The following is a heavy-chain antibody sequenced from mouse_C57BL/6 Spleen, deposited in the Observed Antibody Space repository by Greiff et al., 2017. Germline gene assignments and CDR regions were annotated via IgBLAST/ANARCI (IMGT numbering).Heavy chain of an antibody. CDR3: ARGYYGSSLLDY. D-gene: IGHD1-1*01. J-gene: IGHJ2*01. Sequence: VQLKESGPELVKPGASVKISCKASGYSFTGYYMNWVKQSPEKSLEWIGEINPSTGGTTYNQKFKAKATLTVDKSSSTAYMQLKSLTSEDSAVYYCARGYYGSSLLDYWGQGTTLTVSS. CDR1: GYSFTGYY. CDR2: INPSTGGT. V-gene: IGHV1-42*01.